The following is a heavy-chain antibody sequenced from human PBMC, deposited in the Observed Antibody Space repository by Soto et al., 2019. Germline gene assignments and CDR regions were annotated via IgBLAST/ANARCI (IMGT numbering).Heavy chain of an antibody. CDR2: IKRDGSEI. Sequence: GGSLILSCAASGFTFSGYWMSWVRQAPGKGLEWVANIKRDGSEIYYVDSVKGRFTISRDNAKDSLYLQMNSLRDEDTALYYCASQPLERGPWGWFDPWGQGTLETVSS. D-gene: IGHD1-1*01. V-gene: IGHV3-7*01. J-gene: IGHJ5*02. CDR1: GFTFSGYW. CDR3: ASQPLERGPWGWFDP.